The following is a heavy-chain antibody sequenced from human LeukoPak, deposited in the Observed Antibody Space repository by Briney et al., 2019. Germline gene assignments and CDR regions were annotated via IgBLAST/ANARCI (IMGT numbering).Heavy chain of an antibody. CDR2: IFYTGDS. D-gene: IGHD2-21*01. V-gene: IGHV4-59*08. J-gene: IGHJ4*02. CDR1: DGSIIGSY. CDR3: ARHEFASPFDS. Sequence: PSETLSLTCTVSDGSIIGSYWSWIRQPPGKGLEWIGYIFYTGDSNYNPSLKSRVAISLDTSTNQISLKLRSVTAADTAVYYCARHEFASPFDSWGQGTLVTVPS.